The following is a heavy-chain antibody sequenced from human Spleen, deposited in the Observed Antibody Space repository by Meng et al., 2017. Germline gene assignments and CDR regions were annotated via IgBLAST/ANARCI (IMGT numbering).Heavy chain of an antibody. D-gene: IGHD4-11*01. V-gene: IGHV4-34*01. CDR3: ARGPTTMAHDFDY. J-gene: IGHJ4*02. Sequence: QVQQTGGGAGMLKPSETLSLTCVGSGWSFSDYYWGWIRQPPGKGLEWIGEINHSGSTNYNPSLESRATISVDTSQNNLSLKLSSVTAADSAVYYCARGPTTMAHDFDYWGQGTLVTVSS. CDR2: INHSGST. CDR1: GWSFSDYY.